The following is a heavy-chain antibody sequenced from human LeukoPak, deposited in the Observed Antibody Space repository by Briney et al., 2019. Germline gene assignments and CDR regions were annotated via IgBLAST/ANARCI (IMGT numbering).Heavy chain of an antibody. V-gene: IGHV4-31*03. CDR3: ARERTDSGGNRDAFDV. Sequence: PSETLSLTCTVSGHPITSCGYYWTWVPQDPGKGLEWIGYKYYIGSSYKNPTLKSRVSISIDTSQNLFSQELTSVTAADTAVYYCARERTDSGGNRDAFDVRGQGTMVAVSS. D-gene: IGHD4-23*01. CDR1: GHPITSCGYY. CDR2: KYYIGSS. J-gene: IGHJ3*01.